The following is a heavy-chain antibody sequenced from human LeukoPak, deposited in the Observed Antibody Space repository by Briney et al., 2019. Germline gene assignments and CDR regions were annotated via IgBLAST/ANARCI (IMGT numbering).Heavy chain of an antibody. CDR3: ARKSASGNYPLDY. J-gene: IGHJ4*02. Sequence: GGSLRLSCAASGFTFSSYGMSWVRQAPGKGLEWVSAISGSGGSTYYADSVKGRFTISRDNGRNTVFLQMSSLRAEDTALYYCARKSASGNYPLDYWGQGTLVTVSS. D-gene: IGHD3-10*01. CDR2: ISGSGGST. V-gene: IGHV3-23*01. CDR1: GFTFSSYG.